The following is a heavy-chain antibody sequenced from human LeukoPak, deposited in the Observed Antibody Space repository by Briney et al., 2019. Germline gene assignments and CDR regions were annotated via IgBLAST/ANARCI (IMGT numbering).Heavy chain of an antibody. CDR3: ARARGAVAGPYYFDY. V-gene: IGHV4-34*01. D-gene: IGHD6-19*01. Sequence: PSETLPLTCAVYGGSFSGYYWSWIRQPPGKGLEWIGEINHSGSTNYNPSLKSRVTISVDTSKNQFSLKLSSVTPADTAVYYCARARGAVAGPYYFDYWGQGTLVTVSS. J-gene: IGHJ4*02. CDR2: INHSGST. CDR1: GGSFSGYY.